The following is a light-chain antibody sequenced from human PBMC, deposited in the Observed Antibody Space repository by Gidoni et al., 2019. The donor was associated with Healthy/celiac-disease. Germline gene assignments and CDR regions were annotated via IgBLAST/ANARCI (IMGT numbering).Light chain of an antibody. J-gene: IGLJ1*01. V-gene: IGLV3-19*01. CDR3: NSRDSSGNQV. Sequence: SSELTQDPAVSVALGQTVRITCQGDSPTSDYASWYQQKPGQATVLVIYGKNNRPSGIPDRFSGSSSGNTASLTITGAQAEDEADYYCNSRDSSGNQVFGTGTKVTVL. CDR2: GKN. CDR1: SPTSDY.